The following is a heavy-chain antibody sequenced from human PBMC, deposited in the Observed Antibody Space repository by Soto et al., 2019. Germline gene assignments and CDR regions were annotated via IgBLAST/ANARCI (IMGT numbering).Heavy chain of an antibody. CDR3: ARHLGLILAAPNFDY. D-gene: IGHD3-16*01. V-gene: IGHV4-59*08. J-gene: IGHJ4*02. CDR1: GGSISNYY. CDR2: IYYSGST. Sequence: QVQLQESGPGLVKPSETLSLTCTVSGGSISNYYWTWIRQPPGKALEWIGYIYYSGSTNYNPSLKSRVTISVDTSKNQFSLKLSSVTAADTAIYYCARHLGLILAAPNFDYWGQGTLVTVSS.